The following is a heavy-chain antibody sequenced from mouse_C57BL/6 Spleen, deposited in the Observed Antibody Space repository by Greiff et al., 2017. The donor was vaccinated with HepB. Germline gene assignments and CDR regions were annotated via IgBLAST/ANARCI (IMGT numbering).Heavy chain of an antibody. CDR1: GFTFSDYG. CDR2: ISNLAYSI. J-gene: IGHJ4*01. D-gene: IGHD1-3*01. Sequence: EVQGVESGGGLVQPGGSLKLSCAASGFTFSDYGMAWVRQAPRKGPEWVAFISNLAYSIYYADTVTGRFTISRENAKNTLYLEMSSLRSEDTAMYYCARSSIYYAMDYWGQGTSVTVSS. CDR3: ARSSIYYAMDY. V-gene: IGHV5-15*01.